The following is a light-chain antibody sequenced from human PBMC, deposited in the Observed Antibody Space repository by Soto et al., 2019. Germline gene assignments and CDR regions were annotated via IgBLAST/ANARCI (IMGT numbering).Light chain of an antibody. CDR2: DVS. CDR3: SSYTSSSTRV. J-gene: IGLJ2*01. Sequence: QSALTQPASVSGSPGQSITISCTGTSSDVGGYNYVSWYQQHPGKAPKLMIYDVSNRPSGVSNRFSDSKSGNTASLTISGLQAEDEADYYCSSYTSSSTRVFGGGTKVTVL. CDR1: SSDVGGYNY. V-gene: IGLV2-14*01.